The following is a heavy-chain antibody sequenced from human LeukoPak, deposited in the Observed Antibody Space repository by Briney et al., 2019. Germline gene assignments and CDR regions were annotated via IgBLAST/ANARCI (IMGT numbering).Heavy chain of an antibody. CDR3: AKDQSEDVDTATTGFDY. J-gene: IGHJ4*02. V-gene: IGHV3-9*01. CDR2: ISWNSGSI. Sequence: GRSLRLSCAASGFTFDDYAMHWVRQAPGKGLEWVSGISWNSGSIGYADSVKGRFTISRDNAKNPLYLQMNSLRAEDTALYYCAKDQSEDVDTATTGFDYWGQGTLVTVSS. CDR1: GFTFDDYA. D-gene: IGHD5-18*01.